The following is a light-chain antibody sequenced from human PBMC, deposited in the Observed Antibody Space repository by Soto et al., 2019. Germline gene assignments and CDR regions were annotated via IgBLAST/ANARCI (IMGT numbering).Light chain of an antibody. Sequence: DIVITQSPLSLPVTPGEPASISCRSSQSLLHSNGYNYLDWYLQKPGQSPQLLIYLGSNRASGVPDRFGGSGSGTDFTLKISRVEAEDVGVYYCMQPLQSWTFGQGTKVDIK. CDR3: MQPLQSWT. J-gene: IGKJ1*01. CDR1: QSLLHSNGYNY. V-gene: IGKV2-28*01. CDR2: LGS.